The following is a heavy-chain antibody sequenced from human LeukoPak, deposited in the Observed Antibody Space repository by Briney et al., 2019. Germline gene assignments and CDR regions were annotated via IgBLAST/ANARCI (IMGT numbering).Heavy chain of an antibody. CDR1: GSSFTSYW. J-gene: IGHJ4*02. D-gene: IGHD2-15*01. CDR2: IDASDSYT. CDR3: ARGVVAAHPDY. V-gene: IGHV5-10-1*01. Sequence: RPGASLLISCKGSGSSFTSYWISWVRPLPGKVLEWMGRIDASDSYTNYSPSFQGHVTISADKSISTAYLQWSSLKASDTAMYYCARGVVAAHPDYWGQGTLVTVSS.